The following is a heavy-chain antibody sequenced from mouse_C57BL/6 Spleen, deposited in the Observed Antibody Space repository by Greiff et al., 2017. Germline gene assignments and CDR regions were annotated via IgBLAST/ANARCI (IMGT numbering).Heavy chain of an antibody. Sequence: QVQLQQSGAELVRPGASVTLSCKASGYTFTDYEMHWVKQTPVHGLEWIGAIDPETGGTAYNQKFKGKAILTADKSSSTAYMELRSLTSEDSAVYYCTRRYYYGSSYDWERYYYAMDYWGQGTSVTVSS. CDR2: IDPETGGT. CDR1: GYTFTDYE. CDR3: TRRYYYGSSYDWERYYYAMDY. V-gene: IGHV1-15*01. D-gene: IGHD1-1*01. J-gene: IGHJ4*01.